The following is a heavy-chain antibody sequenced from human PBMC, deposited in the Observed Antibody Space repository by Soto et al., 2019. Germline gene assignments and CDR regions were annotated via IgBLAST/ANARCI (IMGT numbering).Heavy chain of an antibody. V-gene: IGHV5-10-1*01. J-gene: IGHJ6*02. CDR1: GYSLTSYW. CDR2: IDPSDSYT. Sequence: GESLKISCKGSGYSLTSYWISWVRQMPGKGLEWMGRIDPSDSYTNYSPSFQGHVTISADKSISTAYLQWSSLKASDTAMYYCARQYPPARYYYYYYGMDVWGQGTTVTVSS. CDR3: ARQYPPARYYYYYYGMDV.